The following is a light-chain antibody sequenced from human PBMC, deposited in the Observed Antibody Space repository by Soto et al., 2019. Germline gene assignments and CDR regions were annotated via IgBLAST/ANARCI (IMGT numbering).Light chain of an antibody. CDR1: QDIRKY. V-gene: IGKV1-33*01. CDR2: GAS. Sequence: DLPMTQSPSSLSASVGDRVTITCQASQDIRKYLNWYQQKPGRAPKLLIYGASNLETGVPSRFSGRGYGTDFIFTISSLQPEDIATYYCQQYDNLPPFTFGPGTRVAI. CDR3: QQYDNLPPFT. J-gene: IGKJ3*01.